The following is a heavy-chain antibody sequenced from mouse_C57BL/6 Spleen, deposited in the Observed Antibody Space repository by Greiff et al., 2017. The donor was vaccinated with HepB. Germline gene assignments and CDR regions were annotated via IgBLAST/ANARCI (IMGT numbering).Heavy chain of an antibody. Sequence: EVQLVESGGGLVKPGGSLKLSCAASGFTFSSYAMSWVRQTPEKRLEWVATISDGGSYSYYPDNVKGRFTISRDNAKNNLYLQMSHLKSEDTAMYYCARGGFDVWGTGTTVTVSS. J-gene: IGHJ1*03. CDR1: GFTFSSYA. V-gene: IGHV5-4*01. CDR2: ISDGGSYS. CDR3: ARGGFDV.